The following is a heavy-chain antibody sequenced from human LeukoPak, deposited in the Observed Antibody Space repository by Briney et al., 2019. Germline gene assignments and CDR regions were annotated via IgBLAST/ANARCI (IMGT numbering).Heavy chain of an antibody. CDR1: GFTFSSYS. CDR3: ARRIAAGNFDY. Sequence: GSLRLSCAASGFTFSSYSMNWVRQAPGKGLEWIGYIYYSGSTNYNPSLKSRVTISVDTSKNQFSLKLSSVTAADTAVYYCARRIAAGNFDYWGQGTLVTVSS. J-gene: IGHJ4*02. V-gene: IGHV4-59*08. D-gene: IGHD6-13*01. CDR2: IYYSGST.